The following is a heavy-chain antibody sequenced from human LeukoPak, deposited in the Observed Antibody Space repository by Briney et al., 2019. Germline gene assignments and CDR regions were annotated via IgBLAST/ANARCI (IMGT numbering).Heavy chain of an antibody. CDR1: RFTFNNYA. CDR2: ISGSGGST. V-gene: IGHV3-23*01. CDR3: ARELSSGD. D-gene: IGHD2/OR15-2a*01. Sequence: PGGSLRLSCAASRFTFNNYAMSWVRQAPGKGLEWISTISGSGGSTYYADSVKGRFTISRDNSKNTLYLQMNSLRAEDTAVYYCARELSSGDWGQGTLVTVSS. J-gene: IGHJ4*02.